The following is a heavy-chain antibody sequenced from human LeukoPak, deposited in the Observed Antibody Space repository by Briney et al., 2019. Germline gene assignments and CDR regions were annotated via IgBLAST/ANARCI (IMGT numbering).Heavy chain of an antibody. Sequence: GGSLRLSXAASGFTFSNAWVSWVRQAPGKGLEWGGRIKSKTDGGTTDYAAPVKGRFTISRDDSKNTLYLQMNSLKTEDTAVYYCTTADSTIFGVVPYFDYWGQGTLVTVSS. J-gene: IGHJ4*02. V-gene: IGHV3-15*01. CDR3: TTADSTIFGVVPYFDY. D-gene: IGHD3-3*01. CDR2: IKSKTDGGTT. CDR1: GFTFSNAW.